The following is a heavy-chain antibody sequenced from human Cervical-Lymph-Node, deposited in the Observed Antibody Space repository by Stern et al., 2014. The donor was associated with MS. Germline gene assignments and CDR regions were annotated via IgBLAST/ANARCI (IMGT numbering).Heavy chain of an antibody. CDR2: ISAYNGNT. Sequence: QLVESGAEVKKPGASVKVSCEASGFTFTSYGIRWVRQAPGKGLEWMGWISAYNGNTNYAQKLQGRVTMTTDTSTNTAYMELRSLRSDDTAVYYCARGLLGSENAFDIWGQGTMVTVSS. V-gene: IGHV1-18*01. CDR3: ARGLLGSENAFDI. J-gene: IGHJ3*02. CDR1: GFTFTSYG. D-gene: IGHD2-15*01.